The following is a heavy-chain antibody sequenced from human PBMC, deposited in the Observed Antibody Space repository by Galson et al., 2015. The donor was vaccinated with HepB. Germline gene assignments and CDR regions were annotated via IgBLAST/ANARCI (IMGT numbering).Heavy chain of an antibody. J-gene: IGHJ4*02. CDR3: ARLGDLSGYSNL. D-gene: IGHD1-26*01. V-gene: IGHV3-73*01. CDR2: IRSKASGHAT. Sequence: SLRLSCAASGFTFSGSAIHWVRQASGKGLEWVGRIRSKASGHATAYAASLKGRFTISRDDSKNTAYLHMNSLKTEDTAVYYCARLGDLSGYSNLWGQGTLVTVSS. CDR1: GFTFSGSA.